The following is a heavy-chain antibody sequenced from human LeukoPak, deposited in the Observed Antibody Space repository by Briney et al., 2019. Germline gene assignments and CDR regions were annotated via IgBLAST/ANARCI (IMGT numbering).Heavy chain of an antibody. J-gene: IGHJ4*02. V-gene: IGHV1-69*13. Sequence: ASVKVSCKASGYTFTSYGISWVRQAPGQGLEWMGGIIPIFGTANYAQKFQGRVTITADESTSTAYMELSSLRSEDTAVCYCARLYDIGYWGQGTLVTVSS. CDR1: GYTFTSYG. D-gene: IGHD3-22*01. CDR3: ARLYDIGY. CDR2: IIPIFGTA.